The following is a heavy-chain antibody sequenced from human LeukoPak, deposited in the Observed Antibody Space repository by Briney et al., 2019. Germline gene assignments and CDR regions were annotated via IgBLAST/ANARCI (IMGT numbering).Heavy chain of an antibody. D-gene: IGHD3-10*01. CDR1: GFTFSSYA. V-gene: IGHV3-23*01. CDR3: AKTTVFRGVRGVIHTNAFDY. J-gene: IGHJ4*02. CDR2: ISGSGGST. Sequence: GGSLRLSCAASGFTFSSYAMSWVRQAPGKGLEWVSAISGSGGSTYYADSVKGRFTISRDNSKNTLYLQMNSLRAEDTAVYHCAKTTVFRGVRGVIHTNAFDYWGQGTLVTVSS.